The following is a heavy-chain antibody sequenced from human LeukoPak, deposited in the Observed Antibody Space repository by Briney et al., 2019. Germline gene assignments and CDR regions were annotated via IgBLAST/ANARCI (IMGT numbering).Heavy chain of an antibody. Sequence: GASVKVSCKASGNTFIRNGISWVRQAPGQGLEWMGWISAYNGKTNYAQRLQRRVTMTTDTTTSTAYMELRSLTSDDTAVYYCATAIVATIWDYWGQGTLVTVSS. CDR3: ATAIVATIWDY. CDR1: GNTFIRNG. J-gene: IGHJ4*02. CDR2: ISAYNGKT. D-gene: IGHD5-12*01. V-gene: IGHV1-18*01.